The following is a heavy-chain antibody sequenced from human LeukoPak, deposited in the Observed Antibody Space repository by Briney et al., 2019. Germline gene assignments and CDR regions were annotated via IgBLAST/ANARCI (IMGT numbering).Heavy chain of an antibody. J-gene: IGHJ6*04. Sequence: GGSLTLSCAASGFTFSSYAMHWVRQPLGKGPEWVAALSHDGSHSSYADSVKGRFTISRDNSGNTVYLQMNTVRAEDTALYFCAKDQCYYYASGTVYGMDAWGEGSNVVVSS. CDR3: AKDQCYYYASGTVYGMDA. D-gene: IGHD3-10*01. CDR2: LSHDGSHS. V-gene: IGHV3-30*04. CDR1: GFTFSSYA.